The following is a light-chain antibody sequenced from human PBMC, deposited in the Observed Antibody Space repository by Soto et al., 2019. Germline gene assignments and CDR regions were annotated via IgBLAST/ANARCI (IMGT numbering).Light chain of an antibody. J-gene: IGLJ2*01. CDR1: SSDVGGYNY. CDR3: SSYTTSGSLV. Sequence: QSVLTQPASVSGSPGQSITISCTGTSSDVGGYNYVSWYQQHPGKAPKLMIYDVSNRPSGVSNRFSGSKSGNTASLTISGLQAKDDADYYCSSYTTSGSLVFGGGTKVTVL. CDR2: DVS. V-gene: IGLV2-14*01.